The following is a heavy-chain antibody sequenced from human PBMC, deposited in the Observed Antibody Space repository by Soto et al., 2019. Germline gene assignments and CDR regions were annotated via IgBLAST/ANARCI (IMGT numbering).Heavy chain of an antibody. CDR1: GGSFSGYY. Sequence: QVQLQQWGAGLLKPSETLSLTCAVYGGSFSGYYWSWIRQPPGKGLEWIGEINHSGSTNYNPSLKGRVTISVDTSKNQFSLKLSSVTAADTAVYYCARGVRLVVPAAMWYSSSGKTNYYYYGMDVWGQGTTVTVSS. V-gene: IGHV4-34*01. D-gene: IGHD2-2*01. CDR2: INHSGST. CDR3: ARGVRLVVPAAMWYSSSGKTNYYYYGMDV. J-gene: IGHJ6*02.